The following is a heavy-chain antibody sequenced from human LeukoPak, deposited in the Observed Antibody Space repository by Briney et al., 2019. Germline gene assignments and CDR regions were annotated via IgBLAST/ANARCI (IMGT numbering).Heavy chain of an antibody. Sequence: PGRSLRLSCAASGFTFSSYGMHWVRQAPGKGLEWVAVISYDGSNKYYADSVKGRFTISRDNSENTLYLQMNSLTAEDTAVYYCAKEHIGYAAKGDMDVWGEGATVTVSS. CDR2: ISYDGSNK. D-gene: IGHD2-21*01. CDR3: AKEHIGYAAKGDMDV. CDR1: GFTFSSYG. J-gene: IGHJ6*03. V-gene: IGHV3-30*18.